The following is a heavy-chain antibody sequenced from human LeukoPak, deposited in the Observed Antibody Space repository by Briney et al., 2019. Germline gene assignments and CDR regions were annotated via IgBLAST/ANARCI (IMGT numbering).Heavy chain of an antibody. Sequence: SETLSLTCTVSAGSINSGDYYWSWIRQPAGKGLEWIGRIYSPGTNYNYNPSLKSRVTISVDTSKNQFSLKLSSVTAADTAVYYCARDRGRYDILTGYYQHFDYWGQGTLVTVSS. V-gene: IGHV4-61*02. CDR2: IYSPGTN. J-gene: IGHJ4*02. D-gene: IGHD3-9*01. CDR1: AGSINSGDYY. CDR3: ARDRGRYDILTGYYQHFDY.